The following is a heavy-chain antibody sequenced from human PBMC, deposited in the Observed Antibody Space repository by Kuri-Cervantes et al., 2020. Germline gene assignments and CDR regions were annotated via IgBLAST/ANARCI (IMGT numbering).Heavy chain of an antibody. J-gene: IGHJ4*02. D-gene: IGHD1-7*01. CDR1: GYSISSGYY. Sequence: GSLRLSCAVSGYSISSGYYWGWIRQPPGKGLEWIGNIYHSGSTYYNPSLKSRVTILVDTSKNQFSLKLSSVTAADTAVYHYARLFRARITGTTADYWGQGALVTVSS. CDR3: ARLFRARITGTTADY. CDR2: IYHSGST. V-gene: IGHV4-38-2*01.